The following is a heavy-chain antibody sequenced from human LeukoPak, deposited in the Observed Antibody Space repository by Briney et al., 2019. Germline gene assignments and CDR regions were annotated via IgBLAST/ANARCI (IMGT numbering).Heavy chain of an antibody. CDR2: IKQDGSEK. Sequence: GGSLRLSCAASGFIFKNYWMSWVRQAPGKGLEWVANIKQDGSEKYYVDSAKGRFTISRDNAKNSLYLQMNSLRAEDTAVYYCARDSNYDYVWGSYRYLRFDTWGQGTLVTVSS. J-gene: IGHJ5*02. D-gene: IGHD3-16*02. CDR1: GFIFKNYW. V-gene: IGHV3-7*01. CDR3: ARDSNYDYVWGSYRYLRFDT.